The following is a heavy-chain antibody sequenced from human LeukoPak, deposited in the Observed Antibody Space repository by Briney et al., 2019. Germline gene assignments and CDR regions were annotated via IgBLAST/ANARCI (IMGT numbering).Heavy chain of an antibody. CDR1: GGSISSHY. Sequence: SETLSLTCTVSGGSISSHYWSWIRQPPGKGLEWMGFIYYSESTNYNPSLESRVTISVDTSTNQFYLKLNSVTAADTAAYYCALSTNYYSYYYYIDVWGKGTPVTVSS. CDR3: ALSTNYYSYYYYIDV. J-gene: IGHJ6*03. V-gene: IGHV4-59*11. D-gene: IGHD2/OR15-2a*01. CDR2: IYYSEST.